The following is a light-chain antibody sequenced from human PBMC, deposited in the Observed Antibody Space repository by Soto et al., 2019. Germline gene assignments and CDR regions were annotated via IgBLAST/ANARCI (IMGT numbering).Light chain of an antibody. CDR2: DAS. CDR3: QQSASTPQT. J-gene: IGKJ4*01. CDR1: QNIRTW. V-gene: IGKV1-5*01. Sequence: DIPMTQSPSTLSASVGDRVTITCRASQNIRTWLAWYQQKPGQPPRLLISDASSLQSGVPSRFSGSGSGTEFTLTISSLHPDDFATYYCQQSASTPQTFGGGTRVEIK.